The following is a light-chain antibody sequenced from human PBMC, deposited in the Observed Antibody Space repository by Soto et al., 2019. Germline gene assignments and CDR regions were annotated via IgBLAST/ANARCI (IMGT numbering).Light chain of an antibody. Sequence: QSALTQPASVSGSPGQSITISCTGNVIGGYHYVSWYQHHPGKAPRLIIYEVTNRPSGVSHRFSGSKSGDTASLTISGLQTEDESDYYCSTYTPSDLYVFGTGTKLTVL. CDR1: VIGGYHY. J-gene: IGLJ1*01. CDR3: STYTPSDLYV. CDR2: EVT. V-gene: IGLV2-14*01.